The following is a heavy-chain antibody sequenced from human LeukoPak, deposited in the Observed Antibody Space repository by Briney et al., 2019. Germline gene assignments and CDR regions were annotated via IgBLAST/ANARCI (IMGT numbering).Heavy chain of an antibody. CDR2: ISSSGSTI. CDR1: GFTFSSYE. J-gene: IGHJ4*02. V-gene: IGHV3-48*03. D-gene: IGHD5-18*01. Sequence: GGSLRLSCAASGFTFSSYEMNWVRQAPGKGLEWVSYISSSGSTIYYADSVNGRFTISRDNAKNSLYLQMNSLRGEDTAVYYCARDLEGYSYGSLFDYWGQGTLVTVSS. CDR3: ARDLEGYSYGSLFDY.